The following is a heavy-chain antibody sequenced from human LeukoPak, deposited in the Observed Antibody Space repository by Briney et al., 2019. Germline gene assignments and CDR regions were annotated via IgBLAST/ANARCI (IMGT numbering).Heavy chain of an antibody. Sequence: GGSLRLSCVASGFTVSNSYMSWVRQAPGKGLEWVSVIYSDGGTFYSDSVKGRFTISRDYSKSTLYLQMNSLRADDTAVYYCARDSNGPAFWGQETLVTVSS. CDR3: ARDSNGPAF. D-gene: IGHD6-19*01. CDR1: GFTVSNSY. J-gene: IGHJ4*02. V-gene: IGHV3-53*01. CDR2: IYSDGGT.